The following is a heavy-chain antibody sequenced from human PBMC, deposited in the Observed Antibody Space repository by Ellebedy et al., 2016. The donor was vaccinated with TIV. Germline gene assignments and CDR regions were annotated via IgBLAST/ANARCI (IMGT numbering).Heavy chain of an antibody. D-gene: IGHD5-12*01. CDR3: ARDPRGYDYYYYGMDV. Sequence: AASVKVSCKASGGTFSSYAISWVRQAPGQGLEWMGGIIPIFGTANYAQKFQGRVTITADESTSTAYMELSSLRSEDTAVYYCARDPRGYDYYYYGMDVWGQGTTVTVSS. CDR2: IIPIFGTA. J-gene: IGHJ6*02. CDR1: GGTFSSYA. V-gene: IGHV1-69*13.